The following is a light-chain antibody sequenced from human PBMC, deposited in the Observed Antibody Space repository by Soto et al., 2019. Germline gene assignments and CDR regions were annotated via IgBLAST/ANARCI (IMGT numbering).Light chain of an antibody. CDR2: GAS. Sequence: IVLTQSPGTRSLSPLGIATLSCRASQSVSNNYLAWYQQKPGQAPRLLIYGASNRATGIPDRFSGSGSGTDFTLTISRLETEDFAVYYCQQYGSSGTFGQGTKVDIK. CDR1: QSVSNNY. CDR3: QQYGSSGT. V-gene: IGKV3-20*01. J-gene: IGKJ1*01.